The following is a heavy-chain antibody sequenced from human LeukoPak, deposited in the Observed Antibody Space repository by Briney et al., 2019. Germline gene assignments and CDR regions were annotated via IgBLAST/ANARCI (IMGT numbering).Heavy chain of an antibody. CDR2: ISPSSGT. CDR1: GFTFSSYA. J-gene: IGHJ4*02. D-gene: IGHD3-3*01. Sequence: PGGSLRLSCAASGFTFSSYAMRWVRQAPGKGLEWVSAISPSSGTFYADSVKGRFTISRDNSKNTLYLQMNSLRGEDTAVYYCAKDPGKFWSGHDYWGQGTLVTVSS. CDR3: AKDPGKFWSGHDY. V-gene: IGHV3-23*01.